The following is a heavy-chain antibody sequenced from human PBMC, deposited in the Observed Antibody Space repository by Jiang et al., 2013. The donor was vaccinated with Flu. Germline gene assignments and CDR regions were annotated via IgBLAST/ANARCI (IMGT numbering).Heavy chain of an antibody. J-gene: IGHJ5*02. D-gene: IGHD1/OR15-1a*01. V-gene: IGHV4-38-2*02. CDR1: GYSISDGY. Sequence: ESGPGLVKPSETLSLTCAVSGYSISDGYIGAGSGSPQGRGVQWIGSIHHSGTTYNNPSLKSRVTISVDTSKNQVSLKLTSVTAADTAVYYCARDWLGTIGTVGSDPWGQGTLVTVSS. CDR3: ARDWLGTIGTVGSDP. CDR2: IHHSGTT.